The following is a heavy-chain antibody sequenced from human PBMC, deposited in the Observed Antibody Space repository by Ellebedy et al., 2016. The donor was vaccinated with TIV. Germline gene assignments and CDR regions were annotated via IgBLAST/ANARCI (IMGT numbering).Heavy chain of an antibody. D-gene: IGHD5-18*01. CDR3: AKALHIQQQWGFDH. V-gene: IGHV3-23*01. CDR1: GFTFSTYA. CDR2: ISSDGGGT. J-gene: IGHJ4*02. Sequence: GESLKISCAASGFTFSTYAMGWVRQAPGKGLEWVSTISSDGGGTYYSNSVNGRFTISRDNSISTLWLQMRGLRAEDTARYFCAKALHIQQQWGFDHWGQGILVTVSS.